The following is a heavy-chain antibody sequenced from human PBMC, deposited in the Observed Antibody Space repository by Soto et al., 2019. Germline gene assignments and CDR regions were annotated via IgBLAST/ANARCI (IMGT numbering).Heavy chain of an antibody. Sequence: PGESLKISCKGSGYSFTSYWIGWVRPMPGKGLEWMGIIYPGDSDTRYSPSFQGQVTISADKSISTAYLQWSSLKASDTAMYYCARSQLCGYAWGGYCYYGMDVWGQGTTVTVSS. V-gene: IGHV5-51*01. D-gene: IGHD5-12*01. CDR2: IYPGDSDT. J-gene: IGHJ6*02. CDR1: GYSFTSYW. CDR3: ARSQLCGYAWGGYCYYGMDV.